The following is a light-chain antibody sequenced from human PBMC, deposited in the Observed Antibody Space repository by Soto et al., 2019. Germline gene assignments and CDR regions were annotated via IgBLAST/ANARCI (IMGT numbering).Light chain of an antibody. Sequence: QSVLRRPGSVCGSRGQPYNFSCTGTSSDVGSYNYVSWYQQHPDKAPKLMIYDVSTRPSGVPDRFSGSKSGNTASLTISGLQAEDEADYYCCSHAGSYYVFGTGTKVAVL. CDR1: SSDVGSYNY. CDR2: DVS. V-gene: IGLV2-11*01. CDR3: CSHAGSYYV. J-gene: IGLJ1*01.